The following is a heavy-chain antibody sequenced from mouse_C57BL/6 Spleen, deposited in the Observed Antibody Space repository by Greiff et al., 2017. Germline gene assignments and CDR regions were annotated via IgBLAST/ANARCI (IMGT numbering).Heavy chain of an antibody. V-gene: IGHV5-17*01. J-gene: IGHJ3*01. CDR2: ISSGSSTI. Sequence: EVQGVESGGGLVKPGGSLKLSCAASGFTFSDYGMHWVRQAPEKGLAWVAYISSGSSTIYYADTVKGRFTISRDHAKNTLFLQMTSLRSEHAAMFYCTRQPGSTPLFSAYWGQGTLVTVSA. CDR1: GFTFSDYG. CDR3: TRQPGSTPLFSAY. D-gene: IGHD5-1*01.